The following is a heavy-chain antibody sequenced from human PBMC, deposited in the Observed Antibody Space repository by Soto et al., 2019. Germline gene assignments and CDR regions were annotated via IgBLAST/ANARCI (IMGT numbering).Heavy chain of an antibody. J-gene: IGHJ4*02. D-gene: IGHD1-26*01. V-gene: IGHV4-59*06. CDR1: GASTVSHYH. CDR3: ALALGPTTGLDY. Sequence: SETLSLTXSVSGASTVSHYHWTWIRQPPGKGLEWMGYIFNSGTTFYNPSLTSRLSISMDTSGNHFSLELRSVTAADTAVYYCALALGPTTGLDYWGQGTLVTVSS. CDR2: IFNSGTT.